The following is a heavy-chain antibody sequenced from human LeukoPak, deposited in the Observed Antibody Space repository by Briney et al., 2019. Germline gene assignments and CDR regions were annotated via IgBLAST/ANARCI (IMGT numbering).Heavy chain of an antibody. D-gene: IGHD1-26*01. J-gene: IGHJ4*02. Sequence: SVKVSCTASGGTFSSYTISWVRQAPGQGLEWMGRIIPILGIANYAQKFQGRVTITADKSTSTAYMELSSLRSEDTAVYYCAGCRRVGATEVWGQGTLVTVSS. CDR1: GGTFSSYT. V-gene: IGHV1-69*02. CDR2: IIPILGIA. CDR3: AGCRRVGATEV.